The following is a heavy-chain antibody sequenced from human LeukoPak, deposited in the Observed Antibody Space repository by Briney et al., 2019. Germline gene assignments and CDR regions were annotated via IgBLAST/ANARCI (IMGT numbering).Heavy chain of an antibody. CDR2: IYHSGST. Sequence: PSETLSLTCTVSGGSISSYYWSWLRQPAGKGLEWIGSIYHSGSTYYNPSLKSRVTISVDTSKNQFSLKLSSVTAADTAVYYCARHLGYSSGWYVDYFDYWGQGTLVSVSS. CDR3: ARHLGYSSGWYVDYFDY. V-gene: IGHV4-59*08. CDR1: GGSISSYY. J-gene: IGHJ4*02. D-gene: IGHD6-19*01.